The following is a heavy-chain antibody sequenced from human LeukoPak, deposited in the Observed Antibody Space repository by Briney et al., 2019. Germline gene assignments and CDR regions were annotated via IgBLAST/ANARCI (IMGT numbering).Heavy chain of an antibody. CDR2: IYYSGST. J-gene: IGHJ6*02. CDR1: GGSINSYY. D-gene: IGHD6-6*01. V-gene: IGHV4-59*01. CDR3: AREGSSSSYYYYGIDV. Sequence: SETLSLTCSVSGGSINSYYWSWIRQPPGKGLEWIGYIYYSGSTNYNPSLKSRVTISVETSKNQFSLKLSSVTAADTAVYYCAREGSSSSYYYYGIDVWGQGTTVTVSS.